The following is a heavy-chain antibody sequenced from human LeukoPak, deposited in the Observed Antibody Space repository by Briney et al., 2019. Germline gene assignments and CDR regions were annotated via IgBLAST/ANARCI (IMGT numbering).Heavy chain of an antibody. D-gene: IGHD3-10*01. CDR2: IYYSGST. Sequence: SSETLSLTCTVSGGSISSYYWSWIRQPPGKGLEWIGYIYYSGSTNYNPSLKSRVTISVDTSKNQFSLKLSSVTAADTAVYYCARRSGRGGMDVWGQGTTVTVSS. V-gene: IGHV4-59*01. CDR1: GGSISSYY. J-gene: IGHJ6*02. CDR3: ARRSGRGGMDV.